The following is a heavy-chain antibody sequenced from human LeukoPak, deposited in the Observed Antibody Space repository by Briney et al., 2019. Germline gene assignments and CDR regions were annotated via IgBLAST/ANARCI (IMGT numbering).Heavy chain of an antibody. CDR3: ASLDYFDSSDYGDY. Sequence: GGSLRLSCAASGFTFSSYAMNWVRQAPGKGLEWVSGISGSGGATYYADSVKGRFTISRDNSKNTLYLQMNSLRAEDTALYYCASLDYFDSSDYGDYWGQGTLVTVSS. V-gene: IGHV3-23*01. CDR1: GFTFSSYA. CDR2: ISGSGGAT. J-gene: IGHJ4*02. D-gene: IGHD3-22*01.